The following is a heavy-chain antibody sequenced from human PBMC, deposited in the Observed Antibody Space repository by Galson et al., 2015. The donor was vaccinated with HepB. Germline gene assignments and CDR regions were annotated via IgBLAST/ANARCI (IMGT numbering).Heavy chain of an antibody. V-gene: IGHV3-21*01. CDR3: ARAGTGRGHDAFDI. Sequence: SLRLSCAASGFTFSSYSMNWVRQAPGKGLEWVSSISSSSSYIYYADSVKGRFTISRDNAKNSLYLQMNSLRAEDTAVYYCARAGTGRGHDAFDIWGQGTMVTVSS. CDR2: ISSSSSYI. CDR1: GFTFSSYS. J-gene: IGHJ3*02. D-gene: IGHD1-14*01.